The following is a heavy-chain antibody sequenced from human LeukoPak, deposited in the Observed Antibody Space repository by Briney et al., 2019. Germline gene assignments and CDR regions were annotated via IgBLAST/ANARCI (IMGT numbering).Heavy chain of an antibody. Sequence: GGSLRLSCAASGFIFSSYSMNWVRQAPGKGLQWVSYISSSATTIYYADSVKGRFTVSRDNAKNSLYLQMNSLTAEDTAIYYCARGPSSQLRADYWGQGTLVTVSS. V-gene: IGHV3-48*01. D-gene: IGHD1-1*01. CDR2: ISSSATTI. J-gene: IGHJ4*02. CDR3: ARGPSSQLRADY. CDR1: GFIFSSYS.